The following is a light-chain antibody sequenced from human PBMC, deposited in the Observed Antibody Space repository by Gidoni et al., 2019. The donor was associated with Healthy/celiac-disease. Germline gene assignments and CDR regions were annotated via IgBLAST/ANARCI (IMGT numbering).Light chain of an antibody. V-gene: IGKV3-11*01. CDR3: QQRSHWPT. J-gene: IGKJ4*01. CDR2: DAS. Sequence: EIVLTQSSATLSLSPGVRATLSCRASQSVSSYLAWYQQKPGQAPRLLIYDASNRATGIPARFSGSGSGTDFTLTISSLEPEDFAVYYCQQRSHWPTFGGGTKVEIK. CDR1: QSVSSY.